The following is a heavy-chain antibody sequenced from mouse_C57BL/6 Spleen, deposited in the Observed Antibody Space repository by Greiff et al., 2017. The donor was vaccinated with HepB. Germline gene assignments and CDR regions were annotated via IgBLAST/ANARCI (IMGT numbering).Heavy chain of an antibody. D-gene: IGHD1-1*01. Sequence: VQLQQSGAELVKPGASVKISCKASGYAFSSYWMNWVKQRPGKGLEWIGQIYPGDGDTNYKGKFKGKATLTADKSSSTAYMQLSSLTSEDSAVYFCARSGYYGSSLDYWGQGTTLTVSS. CDR1: GYAFSSYW. CDR2: IYPGDGDT. CDR3: ARSGYYGSSLDY. J-gene: IGHJ2*01. V-gene: IGHV1-80*01.